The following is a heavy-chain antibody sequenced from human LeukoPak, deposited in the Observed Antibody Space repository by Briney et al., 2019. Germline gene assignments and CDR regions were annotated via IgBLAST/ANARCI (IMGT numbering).Heavy chain of an antibody. V-gene: IGHV1-69*04. CDR2: IIPILGIA. CDR1: GGTFSSYA. J-gene: IGHJ5*02. CDR3: ARDGQAYCGGDCFGEVGRFDP. D-gene: IGHD2-21*02. Sequence: ASVKVSCKASGGTFSSYAISWVRQAPGQGLEWMGRIIPILGIANYAQKFQGRVTITADKSTSTAYMELSSLRSEDTAVYYCARDGQAYCGGDCFGEVGRFDPWGQGTLVTVSS.